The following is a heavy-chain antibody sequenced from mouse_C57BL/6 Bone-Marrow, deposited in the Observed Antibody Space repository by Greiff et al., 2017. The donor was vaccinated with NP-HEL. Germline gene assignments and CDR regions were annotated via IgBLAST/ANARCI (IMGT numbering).Heavy chain of an antibody. J-gene: IGHJ3*01. V-gene: IGHV5-9*01. CDR3: ARHEPATMVKKGWFAY. Sequence: EVQRVESGGGLVKPGGSLKLSCAASGFTFSSSSMSWVRQTPEKRLEWVATISGGGGNTYYPDSVKGRFTISRGNAKNTLYLQMSSLRSEDTALYYCARHEPATMVKKGWFAYWGQGTLVTVTA. CDR1: GFTFSSSS. D-gene: IGHD2-2*01. CDR2: ISGGGGNT.